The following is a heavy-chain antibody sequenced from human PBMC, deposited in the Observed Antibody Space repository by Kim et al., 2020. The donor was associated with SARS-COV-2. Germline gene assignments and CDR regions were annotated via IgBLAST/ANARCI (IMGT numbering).Heavy chain of an antibody. CDR1: GGSISSYY. J-gene: IGHJ6*02. V-gene: IGHV4-59*08. CDR2: IYSSGST. Sequence: SETLSLTCTVSGGSISSYYWSWIRQPPGKGLEWIGYIYSSGSTNYSPSLKSRVTMSVDTSKNQFSLKVNSVTAADTAVYYCARDSSSSRYYYGMDVWGQGTTVTVSS. CDR3: ARDSSSSRYYYGMDV. D-gene: IGHD6-6*01.